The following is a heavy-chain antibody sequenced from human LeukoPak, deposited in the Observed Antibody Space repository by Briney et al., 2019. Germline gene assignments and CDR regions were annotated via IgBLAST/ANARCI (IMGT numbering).Heavy chain of an antibody. D-gene: IGHD5-18*01. V-gene: IGHV4-39*07. J-gene: IGHJ4*02. CDR1: GGSISSISYY. CDR2: MYYSGST. CDR3: ARRGNTAMFSSFDY. Sequence: PSETLSLTCTVSGGSISSISYYWGWIRQPPGKGLEWIVSMYYSGSTYNNPSLKSRVTISVDTSKNQFSLKLSSVTAADTAVYYCARRGNTAMFSSFDYWGQGTLVTVSS.